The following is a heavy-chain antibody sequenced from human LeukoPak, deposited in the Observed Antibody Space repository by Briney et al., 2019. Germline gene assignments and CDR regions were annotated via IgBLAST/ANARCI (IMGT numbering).Heavy chain of an antibody. D-gene: IGHD5-12*01. CDR3: ARDLEDIVATYGVDY. V-gene: IGHV1-2*02. J-gene: IGHJ4*02. CDR2: INPNSGGT. Sequence: ASVKVSCKASGYTFTGYYMHWVRQAPGQGLEWMGWINPNSGGTNYAQKFHGRVTMTRDTSISTAYMELSRLRSADTAVYYCARDLEDIVATYGVDYWGQGTLVTVSS. CDR1: GYTFTGYY.